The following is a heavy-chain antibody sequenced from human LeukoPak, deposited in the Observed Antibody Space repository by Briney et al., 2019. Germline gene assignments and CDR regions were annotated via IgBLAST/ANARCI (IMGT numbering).Heavy chain of an antibody. CDR3: ARVTYSSGWYWDY. V-gene: IGHV3-66*01. J-gene: IGHJ4*02. Sequence: GGSLRLSCAASGLTFSNAWMSWVRQAPGKGLEWVSVIYSGGSTYYADSVKGRFTISRDNSKNTLYLQMNSLRAEDTAVYYCARVTYSSGWYWDYWGQGTLVTVSS. CDR1: GLTFSNAW. CDR2: IYSGGST. D-gene: IGHD6-19*01.